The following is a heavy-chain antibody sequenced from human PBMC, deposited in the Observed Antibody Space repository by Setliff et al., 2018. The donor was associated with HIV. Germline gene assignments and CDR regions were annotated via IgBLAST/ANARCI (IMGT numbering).Heavy chain of an antibody. Sequence: SGPTLVNPTQTLTLTCTFSGFSLSPRGMSVSWIRQPPGKALEWLARIDWDDAKYYNTSLKPRLTISKDTSKNQVVLTMTNMDPVDTATYYCARGSESLTYFDNLGPGTLVTSPQ. V-gene: IGHV2-70*11. J-gene: IGHJ4*02. D-gene: IGHD3-10*01. CDR1: GFSLSPRGMS. CDR2: IDWDDAK. CDR3: ARGSESLTYFDN.